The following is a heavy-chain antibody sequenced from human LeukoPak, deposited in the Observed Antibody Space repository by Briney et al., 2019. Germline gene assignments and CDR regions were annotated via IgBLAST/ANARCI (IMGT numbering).Heavy chain of an antibody. CDR1: GGSISSGGYS. CDR3: ARSSEWLAPPDY. Sequence: SQTLSLTCAVSGGSISSGGYSWSWIRQPPGKGLEWIGYIYHSGSTYYNPSLKSRVTISVDRSKNQFSLKLSSVTAADTAVYYCARSSEWLAPPDYWGQGTLVTVSS. CDR2: IYHSGST. J-gene: IGHJ4*02. D-gene: IGHD6-19*01. V-gene: IGHV4-30-2*01.